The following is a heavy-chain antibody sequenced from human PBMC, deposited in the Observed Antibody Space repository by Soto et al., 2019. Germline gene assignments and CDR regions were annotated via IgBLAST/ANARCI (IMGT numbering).Heavy chain of an antibody. J-gene: IGHJ4*02. CDR2: IDYSGNI. CDR1: GGSITSSGSA. Sequence: QLQLQESGPGLVKPSETLSLTCNASGGSITSSGSAWGWIRQSPGKGLEWIGTIDYSGNIYYIPSLKSRIPISVDTSKNQSSLKLSSVTAADTAVYYCVRHIHNQGFEYYFDSWGQGTLVTVSS. V-gene: IGHV4-39*01. CDR3: VRHIHNQGFEYYFDS. D-gene: IGHD1-1*01.